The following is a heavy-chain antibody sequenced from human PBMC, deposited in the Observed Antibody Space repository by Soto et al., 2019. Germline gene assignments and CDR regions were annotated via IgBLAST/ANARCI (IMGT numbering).Heavy chain of an antibody. Sequence: ASVKVSCKASGYTFTSFDISWLRQATGQGLEWMGWMAPFSGNTGSAQKFQGRITMTRNTSITTAYMELTGLTSDDTAVYYCARGLCTGGTCYGLTFDPWGQGTVVTVS. J-gene: IGHJ3*01. D-gene: IGHD2-15*01. CDR1: GYTFTSFD. CDR3: ARGLCTGGTCYGLTFDP. CDR2: MAPFSGNT. V-gene: IGHV1-8*01.